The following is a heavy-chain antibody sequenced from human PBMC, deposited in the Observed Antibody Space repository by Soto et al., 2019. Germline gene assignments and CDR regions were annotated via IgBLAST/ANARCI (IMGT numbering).Heavy chain of an antibody. V-gene: IGHV3-30*18. Sequence: GGSLRLSCAASGFTFSSYGMHWVRQAPGKGLEWVAVISYDGSNKYCADSVKGRFTISRDNSKNTLYLQMNSLRAEDTAVYYCAKDSVWFGESYYYGMDVWGQGTTVTVSS. CDR1: GFTFSSYG. D-gene: IGHD3-10*01. CDR3: AKDSVWFGESYYYGMDV. J-gene: IGHJ6*02. CDR2: ISYDGSNK.